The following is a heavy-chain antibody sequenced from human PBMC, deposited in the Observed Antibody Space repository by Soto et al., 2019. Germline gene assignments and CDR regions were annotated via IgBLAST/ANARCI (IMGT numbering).Heavy chain of an antibody. CDR2: IKNDGGEK. J-gene: IGHJ3*02. CDR1: GFTFSDYW. Sequence: GGSLRLSCVVSGFTFSDYWMNWVRQAPGKGLERVASIKNDGGEKNYVDSVKGRITIYRDNAKNSLYLQMNSLRAEDTAVYYCARDGPFDDFWSGYYISDAFDIWGQGTMVTVSS. CDR3: ARDGPFDDFWSGYYISDAFDI. D-gene: IGHD3-3*01. V-gene: IGHV3-7*01.